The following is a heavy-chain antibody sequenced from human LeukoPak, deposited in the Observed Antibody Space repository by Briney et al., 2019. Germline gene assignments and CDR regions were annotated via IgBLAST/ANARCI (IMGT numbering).Heavy chain of an antibody. V-gene: IGHV4-59*08. J-gene: IGHJ6*03. CDR3: ARRYDSTLYYYYYMDV. CDR1: GGFISSYY. D-gene: IGHD3-22*01. Sequence: PSETLSLTCTVSGGFISSYYWSWIRQPPGKGLEWIGYIYYSGSTNYNPSLKSRVTISVDTSKNQFSLKLSSVTAADTAVYYCARRYDSTLYYYYYMDVWGKGTTVTVSS. CDR2: IYYSGST.